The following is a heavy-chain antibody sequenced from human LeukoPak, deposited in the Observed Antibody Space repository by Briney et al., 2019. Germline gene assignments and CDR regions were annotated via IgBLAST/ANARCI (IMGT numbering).Heavy chain of an antibody. V-gene: IGHV4-31*03. CDR3: ARVGYGSGSYCTGTLEY. Sequence: SQTLSLTCTVSGGSISSGGYYWSWIRQHPGKGLEWIGYIYYSGSTYYNPSLKSRVTISVDTSKNQFSLKLSSVTAADTAVYYCARVGYGSGSYCTGTLEYWGQGTLVTVSS. CDR1: GGSISSGGYY. CDR2: IYYSGST. J-gene: IGHJ4*02. D-gene: IGHD3-10*01.